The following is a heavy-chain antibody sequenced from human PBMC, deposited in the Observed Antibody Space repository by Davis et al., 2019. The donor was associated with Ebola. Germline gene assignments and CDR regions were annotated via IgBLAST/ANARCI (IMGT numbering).Heavy chain of an antibody. D-gene: IGHD6-13*01. CDR3: AKRTAADY. CDR2: ISGSGGTT. J-gene: IGHJ4*02. CDR1: VITFSSYA. V-gene: IGHV3-23*01. Sequence: GESLKISCADSVITFSSYAMTWVRQAPGKGLEWVSAISGSGGTTYYADLVKGRFTISRDNAKNSLYLQMNSLRAEDTAVYYCAKRTAADYWGQGTLVTVSS.